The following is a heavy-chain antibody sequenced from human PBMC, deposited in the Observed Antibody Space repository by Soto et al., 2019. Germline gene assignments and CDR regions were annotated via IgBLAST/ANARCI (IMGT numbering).Heavy chain of an antibody. V-gene: IGHV3-53*01. CDR3: ARDYRSSSWLRGGMDV. J-gene: IGHJ6*02. Sequence: EVQLVESGGGLIQPGGSLRLSCAASGFTVSSNYMSWVRQAPGKGLEWVSVIYSGGSTYYADSVKGRFTISRDNSKNTLYLQMNSLRAEDTAVYYCARDYRSSSWLRGGMDVWGQGTTVTVSS. CDR2: IYSGGST. CDR1: GFTVSSNY. D-gene: IGHD6-13*01.